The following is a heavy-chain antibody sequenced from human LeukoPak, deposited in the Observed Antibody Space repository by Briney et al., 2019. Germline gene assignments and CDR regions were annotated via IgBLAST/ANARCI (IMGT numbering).Heavy chain of an antibody. Sequence: SETLSLTCTVYGGSISSSSYYWGWIRQPPGKGLEWIGTIYNSGSTYYNPSLKSRVTISVDTSKNQFSLKLSSVTAADTAVYYCARDQRWSARSYSYYYMDVWGEGTTVTVSS. V-gene: IGHV4-39*07. CDR1: GGSISSSSYY. D-gene: IGHD4-23*01. CDR3: ARDQRWSARSYSYYYMDV. CDR2: IYNSGST. J-gene: IGHJ6*03.